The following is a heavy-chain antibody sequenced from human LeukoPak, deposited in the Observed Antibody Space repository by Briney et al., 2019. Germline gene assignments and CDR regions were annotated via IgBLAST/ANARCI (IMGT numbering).Heavy chain of an antibody. Sequence: PGGSLRLSCAASGFTFSSYSMTWVRQAPGKGLEWVSYISSSSSTIYYADSMKGRFTISRDNAKKSLYLQMNSLRAEDTAVYYCARDLRSSGYYAFDYWGQGTLVTVSS. V-gene: IGHV3-48*01. D-gene: IGHD3-22*01. CDR3: ARDLRSSGYYAFDY. J-gene: IGHJ4*02. CDR2: ISSSSSTI. CDR1: GFTFSSYS.